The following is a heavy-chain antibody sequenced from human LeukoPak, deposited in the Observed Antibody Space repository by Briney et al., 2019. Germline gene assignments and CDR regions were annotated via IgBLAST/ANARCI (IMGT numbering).Heavy chain of an antibody. V-gene: IGHV3-74*01. CDR3: AVKGGYNDWDAPFDY. Sequence: GGSLRLSCAASGFTFRSHWMHWVRQAPGKGLVWVSRINGDGSSTSYADSVKGRFTISRDNGKKELYLQMNSLGAEDTAVYYCAVKGGYNDWDAPFDYWGQGTLVTVSS. CDR1: GFTFRSHW. D-gene: IGHD5-12*01. CDR2: INGDGSST. J-gene: IGHJ4*02.